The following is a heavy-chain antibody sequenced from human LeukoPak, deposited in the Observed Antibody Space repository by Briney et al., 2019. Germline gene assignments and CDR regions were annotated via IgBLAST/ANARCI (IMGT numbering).Heavy chain of an antibody. Sequence: KPSETLSLTCAVYGGSFSGYYWSWIRQPPGKGLEWIGEINHSGSTNYNPSLKSRVTISVDTSKNQFSLKLSSVTAADTAVYYCASLYSGSLRWGQGTLVTVSS. CDR1: GGSFSGYY. CDR3: ASLYSGSLR. V-gene: IGHV4-34*01. J-gene: IGHJ4*02. CDR2: INHSGST. D-gene: IGHD1-26*01.